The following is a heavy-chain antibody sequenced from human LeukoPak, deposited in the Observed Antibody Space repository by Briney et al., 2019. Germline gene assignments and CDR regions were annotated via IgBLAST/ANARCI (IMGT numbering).Heavy chain of an antibody. CDR2: IKGDGSHT. CDR3: VRDWDHFDFDS. CDR1: GFTFSNYW. D-gene: IGHD3-9*01. Sequence: GGSLRLSCAASGFTFSNYWMHWVRQAPGKGLVWVSRIKGDGSHTIYADSVKGRFTISRDNAKSTLYLQMKNLRAEDTAVYYCVRDWDHFDFDSWGQGTLVTVSS. J-gene: IGHJ5*01. V-gene: IGHV3-74*01.